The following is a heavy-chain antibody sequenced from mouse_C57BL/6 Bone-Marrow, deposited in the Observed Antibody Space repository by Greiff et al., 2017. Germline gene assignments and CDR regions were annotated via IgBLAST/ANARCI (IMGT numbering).Heavy chain of an antibody. CDR3: APSWAY. CDR2: IDPSDSYT. J-gene: IGHJ3*01. V-gene: IGHV1-50*01. CDR1: GYTFTSYW. Sequence: QVQLQQPGAELVKPGASVKLSCKASGYTFTSYWMQWVKQRPGQGLEWIGEIDPSDSYTNYNQKFKGKATLTVDTSSSTAYMQLSSLTSEDSAVYYCAPSWAYWGQGTLVTVSA.